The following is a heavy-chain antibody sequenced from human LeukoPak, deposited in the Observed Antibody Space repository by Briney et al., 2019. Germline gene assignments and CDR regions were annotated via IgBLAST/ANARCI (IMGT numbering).Heavy chain of an antibody. CDR3: ARDQGGVGY. CDR2: ISSFSSII. CDR1: GITFSSYS. D-gene: IGHD3-16*01. Sequence: GGSLRLSCVASGITFSSYSMNWVRQAPGKGLEWVSYISSFSSIINYADSVKGRFTISRDNAKNSLYLQMNSLRAEDTAVYYCARDQGGVGYWGQGTLVTVSS. J-gene: IGHJ4*02. V-gene: IGHV3-48*01.